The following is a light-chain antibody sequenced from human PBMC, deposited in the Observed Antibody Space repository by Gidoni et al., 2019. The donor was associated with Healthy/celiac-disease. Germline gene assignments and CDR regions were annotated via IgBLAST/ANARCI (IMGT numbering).Light chain of an antibody. V-gene: IGLV2-14*03. CDR1: SSDVGGYNY. J-gene: IGLJ2*01. CDR2: DVS. Sequence: QSALTQPASGSGAPGQSITLPCTGTSSDVGGYNYVSWYQQHPGKAPKLMIYDVSNRPSGVSNRFSGSKSGNTASLTISGLQAEDEADYYCSSYTSSSTVVFGGGTKLTVL. CDR3: SSYTSSSTVV.